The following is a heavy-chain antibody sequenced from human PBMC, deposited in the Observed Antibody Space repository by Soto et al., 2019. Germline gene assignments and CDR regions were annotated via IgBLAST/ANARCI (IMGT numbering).Heavy chain of an antibody. CDR3: ARGYERYYYGSGSYSY. V-gene: IGHV4-34*01. D-gene: IGHD3-10*01. Sequence: QVQLQQWGAGLLKPSETLSLTCAVYGGSFSGYYWSWIRQPPGKGLEWIGEINHSGSTNYNPSLKSRVTISVDTSKHQFSLKLSSVTAADTAVYYCARGYERYYYGSGSYSYWGQGTLVTVSS. CDR1: GGSFSGYY. CDR2: INHSGST. J-gene: IGHJ4*02.